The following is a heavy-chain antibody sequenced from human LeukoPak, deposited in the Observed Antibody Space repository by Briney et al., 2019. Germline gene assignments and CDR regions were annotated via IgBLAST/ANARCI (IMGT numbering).Heavy chain of an antibody. CDR2: IYYSGST. J-gene: IGHJ6*02. V-gene: IGHV4-59*12. CDR1: GGSISSYY. CDR3: ARDPQTSLGV. Sequence: SETLSLTCTVSGGSISSYYWSWIRQPPGKGLEWVGYIYYSGSTNYNPSLKGRVTISVDRSKNQFSLRLTSVTAADTAVYYCARDPQTSLGVWGQGTTVTVSS.